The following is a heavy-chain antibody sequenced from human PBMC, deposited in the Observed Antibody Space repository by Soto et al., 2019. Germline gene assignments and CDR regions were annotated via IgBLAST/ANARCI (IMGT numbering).Heavy chain of an antibody. CDR2: IYHSGST. CDR1: GGSISSGGYS. J-gene: IGHJ1*01. Sequence: SETLSLTCAVSGGSISSGGYSWSWIRQPPGKGLEWIGYIYHSGSTYYNPSLKSRVTISVDTSKNQFSLKLSSVTAADTAVYYCAGVYCSGGSCYLQYFQHWGQGTLVTVPS. CDR3: AGVYCSGGSCYLQYFQH. D-gene: IGHD2-15*01. V-gene: IGHV4-30-2*02.